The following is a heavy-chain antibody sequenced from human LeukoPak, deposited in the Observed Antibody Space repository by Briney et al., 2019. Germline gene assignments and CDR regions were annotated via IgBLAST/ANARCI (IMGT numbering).Heavy chain of an antibody. CDR3: ARGPPYGDYAPFDY. Sequence: SETLSLTCAVCGGSFSGYYWNWIRQPPGKGLEWIGEINHSGSTNYNPSLKSRVTISVDTSKNQFSLKLSSVTAADTAVYYCARGPPYGDYAPFDYWGQGTLVTVSS. V-gene: IGHV4-34*01. CDR1: GGSFSGYY. CDR2: INHSGST. J-gene: IGHJ4*02. D-gene: IGHD4-17*01.